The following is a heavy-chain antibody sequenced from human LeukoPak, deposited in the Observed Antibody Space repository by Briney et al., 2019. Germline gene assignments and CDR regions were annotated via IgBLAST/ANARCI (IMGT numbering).Heavy chain of an antibody. Sequence: DSVKASCKASGYSFIGYNMYLYWVRQAPGQGLEWMGWINAKSGDTVYAKKFQGRVTMTRDTSISTAYMELTGLTFDDTAVYYCARDGPSMMVEFAYWGQGSLVTVSS. CDR1: GYSFIGYN. D-gene: IGHD3-22*01. J-gene: IGHJ4*02. CDR3: ARDGPSMMVEFAY. CDR2: INAKSGDT. V-gene: IGHV1-2*02.